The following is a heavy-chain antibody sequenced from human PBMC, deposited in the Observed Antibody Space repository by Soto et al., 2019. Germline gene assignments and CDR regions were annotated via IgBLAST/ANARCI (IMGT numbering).Heavy chain of an antibody. CDR1: RCTFIRYA. V-gene: IGHV1-69*06. CDR3: ARGGYSSTWSNLLDRSGLDV. D-gene: IGHD6-13*01. CDR2: GVPRLRTT. J-gene: IGHJ6*02. Sequence: SSVKVSFKTSRCTFIRYASSEVGQARGQGLEGMGVGVPRLRTTNYAQKFHGRLTITADTSTYTVYMELSGLRSGDTAGYYFARGGYSSTWSNLLDRSGLDVWGQGTTVTVSS.